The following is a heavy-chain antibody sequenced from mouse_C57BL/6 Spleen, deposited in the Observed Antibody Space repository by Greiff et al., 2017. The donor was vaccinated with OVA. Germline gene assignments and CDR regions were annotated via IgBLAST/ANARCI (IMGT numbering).Heavy chain of an antibody. CDR3: ARDYGSSYGYFDV. J-gene: IGHJ1*03. CDR1: GYTFTDYY. D-gene: IGHD1-1*01. V-gene: IGHV1-26*01. Sequence: EVQLQQSGPELVKPGASVKISCKASGYTFTDYYMNWVKQSHGKSLEWIGDINPNNGGTSYNQKFKGKATLTVDKSSSTVYMELRSLTSEDSAVYYCARDYGSSYGYFDVWGTGTTVTVSS. CDR2: INPNNGGT.